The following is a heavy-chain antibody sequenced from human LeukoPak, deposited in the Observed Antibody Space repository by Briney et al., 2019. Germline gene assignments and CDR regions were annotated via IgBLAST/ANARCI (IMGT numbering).Heavy chain of an antibody. V-gene: IGHV4-39*07. CDR1: GDSISTSSYY. CDR2: IYYSGST. J-gene: IGHJ5*02. CDR3: ARENYYDSSGYYRQGWFDP. Sequence: SETLSLTCSVSGDSISTSSYYWGWIRQPPGKGLEWIGTIYYSGSTYYNPSLTSRVTISVDTSKNQFSLKLSSVTAADTAVYYCARENYYDSSGYYRQGWFDPWGQGTLVTVSS. D-gene: IGHD3-22*01.